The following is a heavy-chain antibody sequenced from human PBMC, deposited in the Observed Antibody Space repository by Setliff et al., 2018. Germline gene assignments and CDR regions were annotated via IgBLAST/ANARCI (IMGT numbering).Heavy chain of an antibody. CDR2: IYIGGSA. D-gene: IGHD6-19*01. CDR1: GGSISSYY. J-gene: IGHJ6*03. Sequence: KTSETLSLTCTVSGGSISSYYWSWIRQPAGKGLEWIGHIYIGGSANYNPSLKSRVTMSIDTSKNQFSLKLNSVTAADMAVYYCAREQWLDPPGYYYMDVWAKGTMVTVSS. CDR3: AREQWLDPPGYYYMDV. V-gene: IGHV4-4*07.